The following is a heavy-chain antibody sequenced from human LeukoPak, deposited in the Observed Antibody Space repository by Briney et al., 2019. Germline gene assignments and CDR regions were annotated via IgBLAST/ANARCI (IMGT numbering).Heavy chain of an antibody. CDR2: ITTSDGNT. CDR1: GFTFSSYT. Sequence: GGSLRLSCAASGFTFSSYTMSWVRQAPGKRLEWVSTITTSDGNTCYADSMKGRFTISRDNAENSLYLQMNSLRAEDTALYYCARKRPNYFDYWGQGTLVTVSS. CDR3: ARKRPNYFDY. J-gene: IGHJ4*02. V-gene: IGHV3-21*06.